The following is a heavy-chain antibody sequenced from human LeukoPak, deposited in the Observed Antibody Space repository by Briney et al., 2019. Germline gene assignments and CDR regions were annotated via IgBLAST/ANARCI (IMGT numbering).Heavy chain of an antibody. V-gene: IGHV5-51*01. Sequence: GESLKISCQGSGYSFTNYWIGWVRQMPGKGLEWMGSIYPSDSDTRYSPSFQGQVTTSADKSISTAYLQWSSLKASDTAMFYCARRYCSGGSCNFDYWGQGTLVTVSS. J-gene: IGHJ4*02. D-gene: IGHD2-15*01. CDR2: IYPSDSDT. CDR1: GYSFTNYW. CDR3: ARRYCSGGSCNFDY.